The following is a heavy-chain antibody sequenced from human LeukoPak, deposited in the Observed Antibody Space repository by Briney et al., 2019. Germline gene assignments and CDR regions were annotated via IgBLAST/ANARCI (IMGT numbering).Heavy chain of an antibody. Sequence: SVKVSCKASGGTFSSYAISWVRQAPGQGLEWMGGIIPIFGTANYAQNFQGRVTITADKSTSTAYMELSSLRSEDTAVYYCAEESSTRWSFDYWGQGTLVTVSS. J-gene: IGHJ4*02. D-gene: IGHD2-2*01. V-gene: IGHV1-69*06. CDR2: IIPIFGTA. CDR1: GGTFSSYA. CDR3: AEESSTRWSFDY.